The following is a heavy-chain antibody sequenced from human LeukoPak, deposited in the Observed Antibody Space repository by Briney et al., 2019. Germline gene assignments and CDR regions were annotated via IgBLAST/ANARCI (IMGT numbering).Heavy chain of an antibody. D-gene: IGHD6-13*01. CDR3: ARGRGIAAAGTYNWFDP. V-gene: IGHV4-34*01. J-gene: IGHJ5*02. CDR2: INHSGST. Sequence: SETLSLTCAVYGGSFSGYYWSWVRQPPGKGLEWVGEINHSGSTNYNPSLKSRVTISGDTSKKQFSFKLMSVTAAETAVYYCARGRGIAAAGTYNWFDPWGQGPLVPVSS. CDR1: GGSFSGYY.